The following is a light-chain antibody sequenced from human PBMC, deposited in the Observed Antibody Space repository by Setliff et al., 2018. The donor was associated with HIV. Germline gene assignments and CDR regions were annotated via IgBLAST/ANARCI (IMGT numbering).Light chain of an antibody. CDR2: YDD. V-gene: IGLV1-36*01. CDR3: AAWDDTLNGRV. J-gene: IGLJ3*02. CDR1: SSNIGNNA. Sequence: QSVLTQPPSVSEAPRQRVTISCSGSSSNIGNNAVNWYQQLPGKAPRLIIYYDDLLPSGVSDRFSGSKSGTSASLAISGLQSEDEADYYCAAWDDTLNGRVFGGGTKVTVL.